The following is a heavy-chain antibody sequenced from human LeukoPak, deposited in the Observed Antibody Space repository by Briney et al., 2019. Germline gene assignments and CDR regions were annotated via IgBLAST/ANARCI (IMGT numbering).Heavy chain of an antibody. CDR3: SRDPRVLDY. J-gene: IGHJ4*02. V-gene: IGHV3-11*01. CDR1: GFTFSDSY. CDR2: IGPSGNFI. Sequence: GGCLRLSCEASGFTFSDSYMSWLRQPPGKGLESISYIGPSGNFINYADSVKGRFTISRDNAKKSLYLQINSLRAEDTAVYYCSRDPRVLDYWGQGTLVTVSS.